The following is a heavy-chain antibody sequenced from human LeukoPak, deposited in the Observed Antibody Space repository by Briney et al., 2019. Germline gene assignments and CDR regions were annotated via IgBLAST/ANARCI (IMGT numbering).Heavy chain of an antibody. J-gene: IGHJ4*02. CDR1: GGTFSSYA. CDR2: IIPIFGTA. Sequence: ASVKVSCKASGGTFSSYAISWVRQAPGQGLEWMGGIIPIFGTANYAQKFQGRVTITADESTSTAYMEPSSLRSEDTAVYYCARDGQILTGYMTFDYWGQGTLVTVSS. CDR3: ARDGQILTGYMTFDY. D-gene: IGHD3-9*01. V-gene: IGHV1-69*13.